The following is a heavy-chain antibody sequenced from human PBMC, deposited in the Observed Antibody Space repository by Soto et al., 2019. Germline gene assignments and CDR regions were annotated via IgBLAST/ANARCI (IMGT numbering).Heavy chain of an antibody. CDR3: AKLGAGGSYLAFIDY. D-gene: IGHD1-26*01. V-gene: IGHV3-23*01. CDR1: GFTFSSYA. Sequence: GGSLRLSCAASGFTFSSYAMSWVRQAPGKGLEWVSAISGSGGSTYYADSVKGRLTISRDNSKNTLYLQMNSLRAEDMAVYYCAKLGAGGSYLAFIDYWGQGTLVTVSS. CDR2: ISGSGGST. J-gene: IGHJ4*02.